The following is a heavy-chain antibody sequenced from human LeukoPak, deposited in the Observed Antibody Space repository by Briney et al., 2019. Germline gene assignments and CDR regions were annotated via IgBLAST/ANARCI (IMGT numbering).Heavy chain of an antibody. CDR3: ARGGQLGYSSGWYVLDY. V-gene: IGHV4-30-4*01. CDR1: GGSISSGDYY. CDR2: IYYSGST. J-gene: IGHJ4*02. D-gene: IGHD6-19*01. Sequence: PSETLSLTCTVSGGSISSGDYYWSWIRQPPGKGLEWIGYIYYSGSTYYNPPLKSRVTISVDTSKNQFSPKLSSVTAADTAVYYCARGGQLGYSSGWYVLDYWGQGTLVTVSS.